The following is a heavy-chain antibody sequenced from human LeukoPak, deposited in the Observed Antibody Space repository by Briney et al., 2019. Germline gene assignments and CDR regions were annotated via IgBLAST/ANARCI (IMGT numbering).Heavy chain of an antibody. CDR3: ARGRGSYGFNWFDP. Sequence: SETLSLTCAVYGGSFSGYYWSWIRQPPGKGLEWIGEINHSGSTNYNPSLKSRVTISVDTSKNQFSLKLSSVTAAGTAVYYCARGRGSYGFNWFDPWGQGTLVTVSS. J-gene: IGHJ5*02. CDR1: GGSFSGYY. V-gene: IGHV4-34*01. CDR2: INHSGST. D-gene: IGHD1-26*01.